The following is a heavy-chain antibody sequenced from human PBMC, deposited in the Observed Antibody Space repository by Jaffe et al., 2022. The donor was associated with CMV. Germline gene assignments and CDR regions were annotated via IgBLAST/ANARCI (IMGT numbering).Heavy chain of an antibody. D-gene: IGHD3-9*01. CDR3: VKGLDANWFDP. V-gene: IGHV3-64D*06. CDR2: ISSNGGST. CDR1: GFTFSSYA. Sequence: EVQLVESGGGLVQPGGSLRLSCSASGFTFSSYAMHWVRQAPGKGLEYVSAISSNGGSTYYADSVKGRFTISRDNSKNTLYLQMSSLRAEDTAVYYCVKGLDANWFDPWGQGTLVTVSS. J-gene: IGHJ5*02.